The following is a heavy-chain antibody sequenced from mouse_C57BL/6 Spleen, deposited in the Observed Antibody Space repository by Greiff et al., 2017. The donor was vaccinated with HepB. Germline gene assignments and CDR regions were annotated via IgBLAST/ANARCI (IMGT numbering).Heavy chain of an antibody. CDR2: ILPGSGST. J-gene: IGHJ3*01. CDR3: AIRQSRSWFAY. D-gene: IGHD3-2*01. V-gene: IGHV1-9*01. Sequence: QVQLQHSGAELMKPGASVKLSCKATGYTFTGYWIEWVKQRPGHGLEWIGEILPGSGSTNYNEKFKGKATFTADTSSNTAYMQLSSLTTEDSAIYYCAIRQSRSWFAYWGQGTLVTVSA. CDR1: GYTFTGYW.